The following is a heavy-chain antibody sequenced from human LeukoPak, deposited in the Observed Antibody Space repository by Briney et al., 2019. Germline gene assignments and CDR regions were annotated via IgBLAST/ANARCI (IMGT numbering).Heavy chain of an antibody. V-gene: IGHV3-23*01. Sequence: GGSLRLSCAASGFTFSSYAMSWVRQAPGKGLEWVSAISGSGGSTYYADSVKGRFTISRDNSKNTLYLQMNSLRAEDTAVYYCARAQYIVVVTATPLDYWGQGTLVTVSS. J-gene: IGHJ4*02. CDR1: GFTFSSYA. CDR3: ARAQYIVVVTATPLDY. D-gene: IGHD2-21*02. CDR2: ISGSGGST.